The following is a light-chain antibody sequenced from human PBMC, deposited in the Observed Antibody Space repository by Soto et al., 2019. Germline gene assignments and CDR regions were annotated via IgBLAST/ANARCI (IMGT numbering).Light chain of an antibody. J-gene: IGLJ3*02. CDR3: CSNAGTRTV. Sequence: QSVLTQPASVSVSPGQSITISCTGISSDVGVYNFVSWYQQHPGKAPKLMVYEDSRPSGVSDRFPGSRSGNTASLTISGLQAEDEGDYYCCSNAGTRTVFGGGTKLTVL. V-gene: IGLV2-23*01. CDR1: SSDVGVYNF. CDR2: EDS.